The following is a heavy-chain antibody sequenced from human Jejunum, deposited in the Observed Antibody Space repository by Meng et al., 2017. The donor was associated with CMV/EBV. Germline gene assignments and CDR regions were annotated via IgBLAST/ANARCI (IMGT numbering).Heavy chain of an antibody. CDR3: AKVKSTYHYDSTTYYPNPLFDY. CDR2: INHNSGDK. D-gene: IGHD2/OR15-2a*01. Sequence: HWVRQAPGEGHEWIGWINHNSGDKNYEKKFKGRVTMKRDKYIRTAYMELSRLRSDDTAVYYCAKVKSTYHYDSTTYYPNPLFDYWGQGTLVTVSS. V-gene: IGHV1-2*02. J-gene: IGHJ4*02.